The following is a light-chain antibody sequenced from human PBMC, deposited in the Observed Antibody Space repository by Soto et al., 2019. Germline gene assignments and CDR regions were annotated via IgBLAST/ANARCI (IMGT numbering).Light chain of an antibody. Sequence: QSALTQPASVSGSPGQSITISCTGTSSDVGAYNHVSWYQQHPGKAPKLMIFEVSDRPSGVSNRFSGSKSGNTASLTISGLQAEDEADYYCSSYTSSNTLVFGGGTKVTVL. CDR1: SSDVGAYNH. V-gene: IGLV2-14*01. CDR3: SSYTSSNTLV. J-gene: IGLJ2*01. CDR2: EVS.